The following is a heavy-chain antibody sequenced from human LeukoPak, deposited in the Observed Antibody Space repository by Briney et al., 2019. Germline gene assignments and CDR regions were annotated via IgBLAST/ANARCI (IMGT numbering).Heavy chain of an antibody. D-gene: IGHD2-2*01. V-gene: IGHV4-59*11. CDR3: ARGHCSSTSCSRNWFDP. Sequence: SETLSLTCTVSGDSLRSHYWRCMRQPPGEGLEWIGYIYYSGSTNYNPSLKSRVTISVDTSKNQFSLKLSSVTAADTAVYYCARGHCSSTSCSRNWFDPWGQGTLVTVSS. CDR1: GDSLRSHY. J-gene: IGHJ5*02. CDR2: IYYSGST.